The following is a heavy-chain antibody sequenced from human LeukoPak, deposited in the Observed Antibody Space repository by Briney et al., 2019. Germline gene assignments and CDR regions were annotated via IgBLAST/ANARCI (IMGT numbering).Heavy chain of an antibody. V-gene: IGHV3-11*01. Sequence: AGGSLRLSCAASGFTFSDYYMSRIRQAPGKGLEWVSYISSSGSTIYYADSVKGRFTISRDNAKNSLYLQMNSLRAEDTAVYYCAREGDSRYYYYYMDVWGKGTTVTVSS. CDR1: GFTFSDYY. CDR2: ISSSGSTI. J-gene: IGHJ6*03. D-gene: IGHD6-13*01. CDR3: AREGDSRYYYYYMDV.